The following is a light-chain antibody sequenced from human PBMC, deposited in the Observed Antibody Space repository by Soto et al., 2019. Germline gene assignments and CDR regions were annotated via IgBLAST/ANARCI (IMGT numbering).Light chain of an antibody. Sequence: DIVRTQSPDSLAVFLGERATINCKSSQTVLRSSNNKNHLAWYQQKPEQPPRMLISWASTRESGVPDRFSGSGSGTDFTLTISSLQAEDVAVYYCQHYYTVPVTFGQGTRLEIK. CDR1: QTVLRSSNNKNH. CDR2: WAS. J-gene: IGKJ5*01. CDR3: QHYYTVPVT. V-gene: IGKV4-1*01.